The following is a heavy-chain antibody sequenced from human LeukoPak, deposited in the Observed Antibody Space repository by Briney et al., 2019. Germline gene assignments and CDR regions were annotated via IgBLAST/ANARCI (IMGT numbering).Heavy chain of an antibody. CDR1: GGSFSGYY. CDR3: ARGPYKSGYSYGPALRFFDY. CDR2: INHSGST. J-gene: IGHJ4*02. Sequence: PSETLSLTCAVYGGSFSGYYWSWIRQPPGKGLEWIGEINHSGSTNYNPSLKSRVTIPVDTSKNQFSLKLSSVTAADTAVYYCARGPYKSGYSYGPALRFFDYWGQGTLVTVSS. V-gene: IGHV4-34*01. D-gene: IGHD5-18*01.